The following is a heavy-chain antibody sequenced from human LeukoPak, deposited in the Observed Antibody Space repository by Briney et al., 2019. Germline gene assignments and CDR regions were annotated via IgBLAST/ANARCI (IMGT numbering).Heavy chain of an antibody. V-gene: IGHV4-59*13. Sequence: PSETLSLTCTVSGGSISSYYWSWIRQPPGKGLEWIGYIYYSGSTNYNPSLKSRVTISVDTSKNQFSLKLSSVTAADTAVYYCARDDGIAARPGGDAFDIWGQGTMVTVSS. CDR3: ARDDGIAARPGGDAFDI. CDR1: GGSISSYY. D-gene: IGHD6-6*01. CDR2: IYYSGST. J-gene: IGHJ3*02.